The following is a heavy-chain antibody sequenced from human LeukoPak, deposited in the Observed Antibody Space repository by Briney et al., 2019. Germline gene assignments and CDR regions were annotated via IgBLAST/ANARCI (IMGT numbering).Heavy chain of an antibody. D-gene: IGHD3-3*01. CDR2: IKQDGSEK. CDR3: ARDNSFSIFGVVGYYYGMDV. J-gene: IGHJ6*02. CDR1: GFTFSSYW. Sequence: GGSLRLSCAASGFTFSSYWMSWVRQAPGKGLEWVANIKQDGSEKYYVDSVKGRFTISRDNAKNSLYLQMNSLRAEDTAVYYCARDNSFSIFGVVGYYYGMDVWGQGTTVTVSS. V-gene: IGHV3-7*01.